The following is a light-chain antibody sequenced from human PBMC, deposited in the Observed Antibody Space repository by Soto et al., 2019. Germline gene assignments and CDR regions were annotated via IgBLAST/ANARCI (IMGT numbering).Light chain of an antibody. V-gene: IGKV1-39*01. CDR2: AAS. Sequence: DIQMTQSPSSLSASVGDSVTIACRASQSVSNYLNWYQQRPGKAPKLLIYAASSLQGGVPSRFSGSGSVTDFTLTISSRQLEDFATYYCQQSYSTPPITFGQGTRLDIQ. J-gene: IGKJ5*01. CDR1: QSVSNY. CDR3: QQSYSTPPIT.